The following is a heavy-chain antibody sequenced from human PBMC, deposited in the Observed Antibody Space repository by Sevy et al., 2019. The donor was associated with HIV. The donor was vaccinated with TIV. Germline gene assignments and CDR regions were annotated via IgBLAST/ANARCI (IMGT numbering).Heavy chain of an antibody. CDR3: ARDLEFYDSGDYGPAFMPDY. Sequence: GSLRLSCAASGFTFSSYGMHWVRQGPGKGLEWVAVIWFDGSNTYHADSVKGRFTISRDIAKNTLHLQMNSLRAEDTAVYYCARDLEFYDSGDYGPAFMPDYWGQGTLVTVSS. J-gene: IGHJ4*02. V-gene: IGHV3-33*01. CDR1: GFTFSSYG. D-gene: IGHD4-17*01. CDR2: IWFDGSNT.